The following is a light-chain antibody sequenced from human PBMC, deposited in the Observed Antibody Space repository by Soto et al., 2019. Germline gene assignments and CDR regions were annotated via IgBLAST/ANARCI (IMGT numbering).Light chain of an antibody. J-gene: IGLJ1*01. CDR3: GSWDSSLSAYV. CDR1: SSNIGGNS. CDR2: DDN. V-gene: IGLV1-51*01. Sequence: QSVLTQPPSVPAAPGQKVTISCSGSSSNIGGNSVSSYQQLPGTSPKLLIYDDNKRPSGIPDRFSGSKSGTSATLGITGFQTGDEADYYCGSWDSSLSAYVFGTGTKVTVL.